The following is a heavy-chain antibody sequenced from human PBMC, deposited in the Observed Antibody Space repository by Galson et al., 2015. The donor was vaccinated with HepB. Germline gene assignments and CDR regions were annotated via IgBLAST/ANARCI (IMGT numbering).Heavy chain of an antibody. CDR3: ARGIVVVPAAIGYSGYDSFDY. CDR1: GGTFSSYA. Sequence: SVKVSCKASGGTFSSYAISWVRQAPGQGLEWMGGIIPIFGTANYAQKFQGRVTITADESTSTAYMELSSLRSEDTAVYYCARGIVVVPAAIGYSGYDSFDYWGQGTLVTVSS. V-gene: IGHV1-69*13. D-gene: IGHD2-2*02. CDR2: IIPIFGTA. J-gene: IGHJ4*02.